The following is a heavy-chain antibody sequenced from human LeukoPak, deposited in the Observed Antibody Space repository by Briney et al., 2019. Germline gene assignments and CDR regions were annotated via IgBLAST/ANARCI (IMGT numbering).Heavy chain of an antibody. J-gene: IGHJ5*02. CDR3: AKDLDDFRSGYTFGFDP. CDR1: GFAFSSYA. CDR2: ISGSGGST. D-gene: IGHD3-3*01. Sequence: GGSLRLSCAASGFAFSSYAMSWVRQAPGKGLEWVSAISGSGGSTYYADSVKGRFTISRDNSKNTLYLQMNSLRAEDTAVYYCAKDLDDFRSGYTFGFDPWGQGTLVTVSS. V-gene: IGHV3-23*01.